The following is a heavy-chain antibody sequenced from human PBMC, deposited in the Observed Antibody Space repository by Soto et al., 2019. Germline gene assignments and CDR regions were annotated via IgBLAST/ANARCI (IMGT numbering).Heavy chain of an antibody. J-gene: IGHJ5*02. D-gene: IGHD6-6*01. CDR2: INAGNGNT. CDR1: GYTFTSYA. V-gene: IGHV1-3*01. Sequence: ASVKVSCKASGYTFTSYAMHWVRQAPGQRLEWMGWINAGNGNTKYSQKFQGRVTITRDTSASTAYMELSSLRSEDTAVYYCARHGDCSSTYNGWFDPWGQGTMVTVYS. CDR3: ARHGDCSSTYNGWFDP.